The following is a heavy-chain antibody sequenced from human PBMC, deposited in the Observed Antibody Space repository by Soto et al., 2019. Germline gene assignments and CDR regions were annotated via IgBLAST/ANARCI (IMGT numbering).Heavy chain of an antibody. Sequence: VGSLRLSCAASGFTFRSFTMNWVRQAPGKGLEWVSTISSNSAYIYYTDALRGRFTISRDNSKTTVYLQMNSLRVEDTAVYYCAKDDDTSSHFSRLDVRGQGTLVTVSS. V-gene: IGHV3-21*01. J-gene: IGHJ4*02. CDR2: ISSNSAYI. D-gene: IGHD3-22*01. CDR1: GFTFRSFT. CDR3: AKDDDTSSHFSRLDV.